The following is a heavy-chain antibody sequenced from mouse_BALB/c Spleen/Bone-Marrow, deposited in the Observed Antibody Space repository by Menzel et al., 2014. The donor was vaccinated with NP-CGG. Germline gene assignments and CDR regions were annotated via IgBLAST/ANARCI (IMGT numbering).Heavy chain of an antibody. V-gene: IGHV1S127*01. CDR3: TRRGYYAMDY. J-gene: IGHJ4*01. CDR2: IDPSDSYT. Sequence: QVQLKHSGAELVKPGASVKMSCKASGYTLTSYWMHWVKQRPGQGLEWIGVIDPSDSYTSYNQKFKGKATLTVDTSSSTAYMQLSSLTSEDSAVYYCTRRGYYAMDYWGQGTSVTVSS. CDR1: GYTLTSYW.